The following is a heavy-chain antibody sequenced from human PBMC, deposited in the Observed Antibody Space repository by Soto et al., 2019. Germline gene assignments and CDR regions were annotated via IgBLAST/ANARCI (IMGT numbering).Heavy chain of an antibody. CDR1: GGSISSGGYY. J-gene: IGHJ6*02. CDR3: AREAPGYSGYAAYYGMDV. CDR2: IYYSGST. V-gene: IGHV4-31*03. Sequence: QVQLQESGPGLVKPSQTLSLTCTVSGGSISSGGYYWSWIGQHPGQGLEWMGYIYYSGSTYYNPSLKSRVTISVDTSTNQVSLKLSSVTAADTAVYYCAREAPGYSGYAAYYGMDVWGQGTTVTVSS. D-gene: IGHD5-12*01.